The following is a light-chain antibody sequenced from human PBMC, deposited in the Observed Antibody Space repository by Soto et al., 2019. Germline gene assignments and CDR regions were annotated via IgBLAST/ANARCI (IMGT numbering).Light chain of an antibody. CDR2: DAS. Sequence: DIQMTQSPSTLSASVGDRVTITCRASQSIGSLLAWYQQKPGRAPKVLIYDASNLKSGVPSRFSGSGSGTEFTLTISSLQPDDFATYYCQQYNSYGTFGQGTKVDIK. V-gene: IGKV1-5*01. CDR3: QQYNSYGT. J-gene: IGKJ1*01. CDR1: QSIGSL.